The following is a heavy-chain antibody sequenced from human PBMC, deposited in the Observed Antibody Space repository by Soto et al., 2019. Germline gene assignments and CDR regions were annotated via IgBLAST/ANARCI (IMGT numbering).Heavy chain of an antibody. CDR1: GFTFSSYW. D-gene: IGHD2-15*01. J-gene: IGHJ3*02. Sequence: GGSLRLSCAASGFTFSSYWMSWVRQAPGKGLEWVANIKQDGSEKYYVDSVKGRFTISRDNAKNSLYLQMNSLRAEDTAVYYCASNQGKRYCSGGSCYPSDIWGQGTMVTVSS. CDR2: IKQDGSEK. V-gene: IGHV3-7*01. CDR3: ASNQGKRYCSGGSCYPSDI.